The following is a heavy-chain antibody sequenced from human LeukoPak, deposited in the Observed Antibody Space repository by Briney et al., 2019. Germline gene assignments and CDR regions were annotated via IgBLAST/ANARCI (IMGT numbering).Heavy chain of an antibody. CDR1: GFTFNDYG. Sequence: GGSLRLSCAASGFTFNDYGMSWVRQAPGKGLEWVSGLNWNGGSTGYADSVKGRFTISRDNAKNSLYLQINSLRAEDTALYYCARGGTYYYDSSGYLRSYYYYMDVWDKGTTVTVSS. J-gene: IGHJ6*03. CDR3: ARGGTYYYDSSGYLRSYYYYMDV. V-gene: IGHV3-20*04. D-gene: IGHD3-22*01. CDR2: LNWNGGST.